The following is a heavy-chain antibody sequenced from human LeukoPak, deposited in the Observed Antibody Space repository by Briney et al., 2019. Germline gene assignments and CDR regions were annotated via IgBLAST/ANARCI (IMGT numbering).Heavy chain of an antibody. CDR3: ARGEGSGSYYSYFDY. J-gene: IGHJ4*02. D-gene: IGHD1-26*01. CDR1: GGSISSYY. Sequence: SETLSLTCTVSGGSISSYYWSWIRQPPGKGLEWIGYIYYSGSTNYNPSLKSRVTISVDTSKNQFSLRLSSVTAADTAVYYCARGEGSGSYYSYFDYWGQGTLVTVSS. V-gene: IGHV4-59*01. CDR2: IYYSGST.